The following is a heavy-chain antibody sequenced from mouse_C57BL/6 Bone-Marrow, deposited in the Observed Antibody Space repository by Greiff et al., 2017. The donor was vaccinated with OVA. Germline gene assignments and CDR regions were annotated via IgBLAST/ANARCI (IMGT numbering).Heavy chain of an antibody. Sequence: VQLQQSGAELVRPGTSVKMSCKASGYTFTNFWIGWVKQRPGHGLEWIGDIYLGGGYTNYNEKFKGKATLTADKSSSTAYMQFSSLTSEYSAIYYCARLEWLRYFDVWGTGTTVTVSS. CDR3: ARLEWLRYFDV. J-gene: IGHJ1*03. CDR2: IYLGGGYT. D-gene: IGHD2-2*01. V-gene: IGHV1-63*01. CDR1: GYTFTNFW.